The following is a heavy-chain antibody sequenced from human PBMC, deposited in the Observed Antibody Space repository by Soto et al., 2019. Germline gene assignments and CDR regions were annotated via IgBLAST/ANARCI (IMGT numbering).Heavy chain of an antibody. J-gene: IGHJ5*02. CDR1: GFTFTSSA. D-gene: IGHD6-6*01. V-gene: IGHV1-58*01. Sequence: SVKVSCKASGFTFTSSAVQWVRQARGQRLEWIGWIVVGSDNTNYAQKFQERVTITRDMSTSTAYMELSNLRSEDTAVYYCAAERIAAYNNWFDPWGQGTLVTVSS. CDR2: IVVGSDNT. CDR3: AAERIAAYNNWFDP.